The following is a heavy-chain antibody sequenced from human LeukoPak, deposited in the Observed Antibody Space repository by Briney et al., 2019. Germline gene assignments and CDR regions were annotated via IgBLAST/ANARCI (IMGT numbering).Heavy chain of an antibody. CDR1: GFTFSSYG. Sequence: GGSLRLSCAASGFTFSSYGMHWIRQAPGKGLEWVAVIWYDGSNKYYADSVKGRFTISRDNSKNTLYLQMNSLRAEDTAVYYCARGGYSYGYRLDYWGQGTLVTVSS. V-gene: IGHV3-33*01. CDR2: IWYDGSNK. CDR3: ARGGYSYGYRLDY. J-gene: IGHJ4*02. D-gene: IGHD5-18*01.